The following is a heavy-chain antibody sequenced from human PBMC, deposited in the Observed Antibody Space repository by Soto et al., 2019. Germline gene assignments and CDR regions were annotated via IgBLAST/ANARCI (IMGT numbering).Heavy chain of an antibody. CDR1: VFTFSGYD. CDR3: AKDVFSSGSQLFDY. J-gene: IGHJ4*02. D-gene: IGHD6-19*01. CDR2: ISGSGGST. V-gene: IGHV3-23*01. Sequence: GGSLSLSCAASVFTFSGYDMSWVRQAPGKGLEWVSAISGSGGSTYYADSVKGRFTISRDNSKNTLYLQMNSLRAEDTAVYYCAKDVFSSGSQLFDYWGQGTLVTVSS.